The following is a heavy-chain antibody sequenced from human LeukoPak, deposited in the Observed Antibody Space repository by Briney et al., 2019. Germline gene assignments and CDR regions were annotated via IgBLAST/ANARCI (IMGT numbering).Heavy chain of an antibody. CDR1: GGSFSGYY. V-gene: IGHV4-34*01. D-gene: IGHD3-16*02. Sequence: PSETLSLTCAVYGGSFSGYYWSWIRQPPGKGLEWIGEIYHSRGTNYNPSLKSRVTISLDTSKNQFSLKLSSVTAADTAVYYCARGVKGYYYYYMDVWGKGTTVTVSS. CDR2: IYHSRGT. J-gene: IGHJ6*03. CDR3: ARGVKGYYYYYMDV.